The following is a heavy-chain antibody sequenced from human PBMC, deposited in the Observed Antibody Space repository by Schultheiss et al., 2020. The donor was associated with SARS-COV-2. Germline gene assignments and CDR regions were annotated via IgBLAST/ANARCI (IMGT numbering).Heavy chain of an antibody. Sequence: GGSLRLSCAASGFTFSSYAMSWVRQAPGKGLEWVSAISGSGGSTYYADSVKGRFTMSRDDSRNTLYLQMNSLRFEDTAVYYCARDLFSSGWYNYFDYWGQGTLVTVSS. D-gene: IGHD6-19*01. CDR3: ARDLFSSGWYNYFDY. CDR1: GFTFSSYA. V-gene: IGHV3-23*01. CDR2: ISGSGGST. J-gene: IGHJ4*02.